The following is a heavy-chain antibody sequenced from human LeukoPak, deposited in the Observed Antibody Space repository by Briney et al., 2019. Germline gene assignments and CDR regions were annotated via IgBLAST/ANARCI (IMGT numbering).Heavy chain of an antibody. D-gene: IGHD3-16*01. CDR3: ARDRAGGNFDY. J-gene: IGHJ4*02. V-gene: IGHV4-31*03. CDR1: GGSISSGGYY. CDR2: IYYSGST. Sequence: PSETLSLTCTVSGGSISSGGYYWSWIRQHPGTGLEWIGYIYYSGSTYYNPSLKSRVTISVDTSKNQFSLKLSSVTAADTAVYYCARDRAGGNFDYWGQGTLVTVSS.